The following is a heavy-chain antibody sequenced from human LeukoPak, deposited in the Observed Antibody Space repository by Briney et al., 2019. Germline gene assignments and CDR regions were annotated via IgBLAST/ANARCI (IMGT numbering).Heavy chain of an antibody. V-gene: IGHV4-59*01. CDR1: GGSISSYY. CDR2: IYYSGST. CDR3: ARVGMFDSSIYYYYYYMDV. J-gene: IGHJ6*03. D-gene: IGHD3-22*01. Sequence: SETLSLTCTVSGGSISSYYWSWIRQPPGKGLEWIGYIYYSGSTNYNLSLKSRVTISVDTSKNQFSLKLSSVTAADTAVYYCARVGMFDSSIYYYYYYMDVWGKGTTVTVSS.